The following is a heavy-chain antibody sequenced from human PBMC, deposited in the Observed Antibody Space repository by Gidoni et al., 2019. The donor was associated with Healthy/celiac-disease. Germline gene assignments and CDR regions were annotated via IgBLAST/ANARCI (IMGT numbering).Heavy chain of an antibody. CDR2: IPYDGINK. J-gene: IGHJ4*02. CDR3: ARDGPGGVGIFDY. V-gene: IGHV3-30*01. CDR1: GFTFSSYA. D-gene: IGHD7-27*01. Sequence: QVQLVESGGGVVQPGRSLRLSCAASGFTFSSYAMTWVRQAQGKGLEWVEVIPYDGINKYYADSVKGRFTISRDNSKNTLYLQMNSLRAEDTAVYYCARDGPGGVGIFDYWGQGTLVTVSS.